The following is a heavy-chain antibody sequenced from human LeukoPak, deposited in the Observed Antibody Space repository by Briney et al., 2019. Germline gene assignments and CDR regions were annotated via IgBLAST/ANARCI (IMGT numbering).Heavy chain of an antibody. J-gene: IGHJ4*02. CDR2: IYTSGST. CDR3: ARAVGDYYDSSNLDY. Sequence: SQTLSLTCTVSGGSISSGSYYWSWIRQPAGKGLEWIGRIYTSGSTNYNPSLKSRVTISVDTSKNQFSLELSSVTAADTAVYYCARAVGDYYDSSNLDYWGQGALVTVSS. D-gene: IGHD3-22*01. CDR1: GGSISSGSYY. V-gene: IGHV4-61*02.